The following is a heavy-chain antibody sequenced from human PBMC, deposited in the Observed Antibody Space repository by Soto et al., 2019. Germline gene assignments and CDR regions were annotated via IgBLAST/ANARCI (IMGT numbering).Heavy chain of an antibody. Sequence: SETLSLTCAVSGGSISSGGYSWSWIRQPPGKGLEWIGYIYHNGSTYYNPSLKSRVTISVDRSKNQFSLKLSSVTAADTAVYYCARVPDRWGQGTLVTVSS. J-gene: IGHJ5*02. CDR2: IYHNGST. CDR3: ARVPDR. CDR1: GGSISSGGYS. V-gene: IGHV4-30-2*01. D-gene: IGHD2-2*01.